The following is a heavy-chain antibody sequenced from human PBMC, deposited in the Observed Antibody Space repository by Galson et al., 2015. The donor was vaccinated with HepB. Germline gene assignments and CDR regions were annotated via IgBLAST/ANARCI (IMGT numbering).Heavy chain of an antibody. CDR2: ISYDGSNK. CDR3: VKDGCATTNCYKNYWYFDV. J-gene: IGHJ2*01. Sequence: SLRLSCAASGFTFSNYGMHWVRQAPGKGLEWVAVISYDGSNKHYADSVKGRFTISRDNSKNTLYLQMSSLRVEDTAVYYCVKDGCATTNCYKNYWYFDVWGRGTLVAVSS. D-gene: IGHD2-2*02. CDR1: GFTFSNYG. V-gene: IGHV3-30*18.